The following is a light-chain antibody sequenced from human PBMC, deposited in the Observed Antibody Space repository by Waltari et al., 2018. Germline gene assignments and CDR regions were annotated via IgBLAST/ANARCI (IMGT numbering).Light chain of an antibody. V-gene: IGLV2-8*01. CDR2: AVS. J-gene: IGLJ3*02. CDR1: SSAVGGYHH. Sequence: QSALTQPPSASGSPGQSVTISCTGTSSAVGGYHHVSWYQQHPAKAPKLMISAVSKRPSGVPARFSGSKSGNTASLTVSGLQAEDEADYYCCSYAFSSNWVFGGGTKLTVL. CDR3: CSYAFSSNWV.